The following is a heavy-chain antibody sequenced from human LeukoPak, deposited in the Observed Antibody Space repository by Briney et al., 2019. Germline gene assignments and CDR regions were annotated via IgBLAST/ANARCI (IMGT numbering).Heavy chain of an antibody. V-gene: IGHV4-30-2*01. CDR1: GGSISSGGYY. CDR3: ARVGISDAFDI. CDR2: IYHSGST. J-gene: IGHJ3*02. D-gene: IGHD1-26*01. Sequence: SETLSLTCTVSGGSISSGGYYWSWIRQPPGKGLEWIGYIYHSGSTYYNPPLKSRVTISVDRSKNQFSLKLSSVTAADTAVYYCARVGISDAFDIWGQGTMVTVSS.